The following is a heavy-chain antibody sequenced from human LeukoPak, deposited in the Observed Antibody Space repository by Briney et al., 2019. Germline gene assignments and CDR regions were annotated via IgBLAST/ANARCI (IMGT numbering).Heavy chain of an antibody. CDR2: ISAYNGNT. J-gene: IGHJ5*02. CDR1: GYTCTSYG. D-gene: IGHD2-21*02. V-gene: IGHV1-18*01. CDR3: ARDCGGDCSPNWFDP. Sequence: GASVKVSCKASGYTCTSYGISWVRQAPGQGLEWMGWISAYNGNTNYAQKLQGRVTMTTDTSTSTAYMELRSLRSDDTAVYYCARDCGGDCSPNWFDPWGQGTLVTVSS.